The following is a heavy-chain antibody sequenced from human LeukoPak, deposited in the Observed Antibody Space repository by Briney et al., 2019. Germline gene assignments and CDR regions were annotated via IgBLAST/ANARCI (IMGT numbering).Heavy chain of an antibody. V-gene: IGHV4-39*07. CDR1: GGSISSSSYY. CDR2: IYYSGST. D-gene: IGHD2-8*01. Sequence: PSETLSLTCTVSGGSISSSSYYWGWIRQPPGKGLEWIGSIYYSGSTYYNPSLKSQVTISVDTSKNQFSLKLSSVTAADTAVYYCALVRYCTNGVCYNGIYYYYMDVWGKGTTVTVSS. CDR3: ALVRYCTNGVCYNGIYYYYMDV. J-gene: IGHJ6*03.